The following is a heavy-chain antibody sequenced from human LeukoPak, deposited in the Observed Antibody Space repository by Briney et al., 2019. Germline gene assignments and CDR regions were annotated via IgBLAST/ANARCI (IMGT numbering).Heavy chain of an antibody. CDR2: ITDDGYNT. CDR1: GFTFSAFA. V-gene: IGHV3-23*01. CDR3: AKDPQWLARGYFQH. D-gene: IGHD6-19*01. Sequence: PGGSLRLSCAASGFTFSAFAMTWVRQAPGKGLEWVSTITDDGYNTYSADSVKGRITFSRDNSKNTLSLQLRSLRAEDTAVNYCAKDPQWLARGYFQHWGQGTLVTVSS. J-gene: IGHJ1*01.